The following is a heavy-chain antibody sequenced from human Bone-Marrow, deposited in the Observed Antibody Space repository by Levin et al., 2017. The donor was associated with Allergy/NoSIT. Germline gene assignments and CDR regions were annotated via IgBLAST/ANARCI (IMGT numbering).Heavy chain of an antibody. V-gene: IGHV4-34*01. D-gene: IGHD6-13*01. Sequence: SETLSLTCAVYGGSFNTHYWTWIRQTPGAGLEWIGEINHSGSTNFNPSLKSRVSISIDTSKKQFSLKMTSLTSADTATYYCARGSDSVVLSAAARYFYMDVWGAGTTVAVSS. CDR2: INHSGST. CDR3: ARGSDSVVLSAAARYFYMDV. CDR1: GGSFNTHY. J-gene: IGHJ6*03.